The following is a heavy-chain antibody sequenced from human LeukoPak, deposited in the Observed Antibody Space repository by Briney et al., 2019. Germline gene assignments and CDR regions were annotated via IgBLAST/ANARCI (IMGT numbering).Heavy chain of an antibody. CDR1: GFTFDDYT. J-gene: IGHJ6*02. V-gene: IGHV3-43*01. CDR3: AKDVVPAAISNGMDV. Sequence: GGSLRLSCAASGFTFDDYTMHWVRQAPGKGLEWVSLISWDGGSTYYADSVEGRFTISRDNSKNSLYLQMSSLRTEDTPLYYCAKDVVPAAISNGMDVWGQGTTVTVSS. CDR2: ISWDGGST. D-gene: IGHD2-2*01.